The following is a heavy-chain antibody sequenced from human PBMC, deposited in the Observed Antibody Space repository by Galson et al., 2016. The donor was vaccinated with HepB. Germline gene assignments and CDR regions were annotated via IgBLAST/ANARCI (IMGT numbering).Heavy chain of an antibody. CDR1: GYTFTSYA. Sequence: SVKVSCKASGYTFTSYAMHWVRQAPGQRLEWMGWINAGNGNTKNSQKFQGRVTITRDTSASTAYMELSSLRSEDTAVYYCARAGTLRSGYWYYFDYWGQGPLVTVSS. J-gene: IGHJ4*02. CDR2: INAGNGNT. V-gene: IGHV1-3*01. CDR3: ARAGTLRSGYWYYFDY. D-gene: IGHD3-3*01.